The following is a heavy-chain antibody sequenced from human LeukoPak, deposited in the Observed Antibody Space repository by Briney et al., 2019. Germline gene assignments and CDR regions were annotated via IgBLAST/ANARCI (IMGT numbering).Heavy chain of an antibody. CDR2: ISAYNGNT. CDR1: GGTFSSYA. D-gene: IGHD1-1*01. CDR3: ARGPNVDYGDY. J-gene: IGHJ4*02. Sequence: ASVKVSCKASGGTFSSYAISWVRQAPGQGLEWKGWISAYNGNTNYAQKLQGRVTMTTDTSTSTAYMELRSLRSDDTAVYYCARGPNVDYGDYWGQGTLVTVSS. V-gene: IGHV1-18*01.